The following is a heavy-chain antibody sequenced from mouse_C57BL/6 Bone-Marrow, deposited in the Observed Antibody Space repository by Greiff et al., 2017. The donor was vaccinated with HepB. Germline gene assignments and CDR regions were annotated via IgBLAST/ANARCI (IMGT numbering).Heavy chain of an antibody. CDR2: IDPEDGET. D-gene: IGHD1-1*01. CDR1: GFNIKDYY. Sequence: EVKLVESGAELVKPGASVKLSCTASGFNIKDYYMHWVKQRTEQGLEWIGRIDPEDGETKYAPKFQGKATITADTSSNTAYLQLSSLTSEDTAVYYCARKDYGSSYEGAWFAYWGQGTLVTVSA. CDR3: ARKDYGSSYEGAWFAY. J-gene: IGHJ3*01. V-gene: IGHV14-2*01.